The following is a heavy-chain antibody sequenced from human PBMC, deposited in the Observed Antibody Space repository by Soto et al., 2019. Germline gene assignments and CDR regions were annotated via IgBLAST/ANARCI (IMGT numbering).Heavy chain of an antibody. D-gene: IGHD6-19*01. CDR1: GFSLSTSGVG. Sequence: SGPTLVNPTQTLTLTCTFSGFSLSTSGVGVGWIRQPPGKALEWLALIYWDDDKRYSPSLKSRLTITKDTSKNQVVLTMTNMDPVDTATYYCAHSRYRSGWDLFDYWGQGTLVTVSS. V-gene: IGHV2-5*02. CDR3: AHSRYRSGWDLFDY. J-gene: IGHJ4*02. CDR2: IYWDDDK.